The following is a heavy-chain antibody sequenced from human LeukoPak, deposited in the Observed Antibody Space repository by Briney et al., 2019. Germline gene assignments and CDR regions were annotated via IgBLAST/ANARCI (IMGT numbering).Heavy chain of an antibody. Sequence: PGRSLRLSCAASGFTSSSYGMHWVRQAPGKGLEWVAVISYDGSNKYYADSVKGRFTISRDNSKNTLYLQMNSLRAEDTAVYYCAKAPTYCGGDCYTPEYYFDYWGQGTLVTVSS. CDR1: GFTSSSYG. CDR2: ISYDGSNK. V-gene: IGHV3-30*18. J-gene: IGHJ4*02. D-gene: IGHD2-21*02. CDR3: AKAPTYCGGDCYTPEYYFDY.